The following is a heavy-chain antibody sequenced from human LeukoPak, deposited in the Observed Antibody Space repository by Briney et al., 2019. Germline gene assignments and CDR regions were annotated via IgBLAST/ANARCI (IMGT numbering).Heavy chain of an antibody. J-gene: IGHJ5*02. V-gene: IGHV4-39*01. Sequence: SETLSLTCTVSGGSISSSSYYWGWIRRPPGKGLEWIASIYYSGSTYYNPSLKRRVTISVDTSKNQSSLKLSSVTAADTAVYYCARQPIEDYGDYGRDWFDPWGQGTLVTVSS. CDR2: IYYSGST. D-gene: IGHD4-17*01. CDR1: GGSISSSSYY. CDR3: ARQPIEDYGDYGRDWFDP.